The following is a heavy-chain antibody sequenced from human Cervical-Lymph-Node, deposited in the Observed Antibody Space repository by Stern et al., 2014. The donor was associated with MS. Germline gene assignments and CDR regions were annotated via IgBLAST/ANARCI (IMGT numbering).Heavy chain of an antibody. V-gene: IGHV3-48*01. CDR3: ARVDYGMDV. J-gene: IGHJ6*02. CDR2: ISSGSSTI. CDR1: GFTFSDYS. Sequence: EVQLVESGGGLVQPGGSLRLSCAASGFTFSDYSMNWVRQAPGKGLEWVSYISSGSSTIYYADSVKGRFTISRDNAKNSLYLRMNSLRAEDTAVYHCARVDYGMDVWGQGTTVTVSS.